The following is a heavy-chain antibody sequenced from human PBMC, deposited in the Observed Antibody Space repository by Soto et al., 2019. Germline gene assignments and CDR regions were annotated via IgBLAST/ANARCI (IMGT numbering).Heavy chain of an antibody. J-gene: IGHJ4*02. CDR1: GGVFSSFA. CDR3: ARGRGNSAVITTFDY. CDR2: IMPIFGSA. V-gene: IGHV1-69*01. Sequence: QVQLVQSGAEVKKPGSSVRVSCKASGGVFSSFALSWVRQAPGQGLEWMGGIMPIFGSANYAQKFQDRVTITADDSSNTVYMELSSLRSEDTAVYYCARGRGNSAVITTFDYWGQGTLVTVSS. D-gene: IGHD3-16*01.